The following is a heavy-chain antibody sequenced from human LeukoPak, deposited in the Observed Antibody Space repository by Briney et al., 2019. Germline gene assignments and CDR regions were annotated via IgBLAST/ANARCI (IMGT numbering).Heavy chain of an antibody. D-gene: IGHD1-26*01. Sequence: SQTLSLTCAISGDSVSSNSAAWNWIRQSPSRGLEWLGRTYYRSKWYNDYAVSVKSRITINPDTSKNQFSLQLNSVTPEDTAVYYCARAPVLKGHSGSYPHFDYWGQGTLVTVSS. CDR1: GDSVSSNSAA. V-gene: IGHV6-1*01. CDR2: TYYRSKWYN. J-gene: IGHJ4*02. CDR3: ARAPVLKGHSGSYPHFDY.